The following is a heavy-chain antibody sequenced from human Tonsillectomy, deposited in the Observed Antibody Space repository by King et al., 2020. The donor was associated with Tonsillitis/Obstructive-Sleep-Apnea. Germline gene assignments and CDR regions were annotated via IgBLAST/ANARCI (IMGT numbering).Heavy chain of an antibody. CDR2: TRDKTYSYAT. CDR1: GFTSSDHY. Sequence: VQLVESGGGLVQPGGSLRLSCAASGFTSSDHYMDWVRQAPGKGLEWVGRTRDKTYSYATEYAASVKGRFTISRDDSKNSLYLQMNSLKTEDTAVYYCARREAGNDAFDIWGQGTMVTVSS. D-gene: IGHD6-19*01. J-gene: IGHJ3*02. CDR3: ARREAGNDAFDI. V-gene: IGHV3-72*01.